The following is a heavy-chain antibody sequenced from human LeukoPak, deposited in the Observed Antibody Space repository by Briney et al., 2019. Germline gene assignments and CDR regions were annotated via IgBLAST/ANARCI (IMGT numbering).Heavy chain of an antibody. Sequence: GASLQISCKASGSPFPTSWIGWGRQIPGKGLEWMGIIYPNDSDTRFSPSFQGQVTISVDKSITTAYLQWSSLKASDTAMYYCARPPFLWGQGTMVTVSS. CDR3: ARPPFL. CDR1: GSPFPTSW. J-gene: IGHJ3*01. D-gene: IGHD2/OR15-2a*01. CDR2: IYPNDSDT. V-gene: IGHV5-51*01.